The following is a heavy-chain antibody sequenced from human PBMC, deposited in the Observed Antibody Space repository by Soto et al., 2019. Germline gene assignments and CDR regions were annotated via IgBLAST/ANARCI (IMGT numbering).Heavy chain of an antibody. J-gene: IGHJ6*02. V-gene: IGHV1-2*02. CDR3: AREGRDYYDSYGMDV. Sequence: ASVKVSCKASGYTFTGYYMHWVRQAPGQGLEWMGWINPNSGGTNYAQKFQGRVTMTRDTSISTAYMELSRLRSDDTAVYYCAREGRDYYDSYGMDVWGQGTTVTVSS. D-gene: IGHD3-22*01. CDR1: GYTFTGYY. CDR2: INPNSGGT.